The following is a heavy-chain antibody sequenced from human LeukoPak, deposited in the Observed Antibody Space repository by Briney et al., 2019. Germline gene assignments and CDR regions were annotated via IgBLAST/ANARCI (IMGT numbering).Heavy chain of an antibody. CDR2: ISAYNGNT. CDR3: ARDSHCTNGVCSPHYYYYMDV. CDR1: GYTFTSYG. J-gene: IGHJ6*03. V-gene: IGHV1-18*01. Sequence: ASVKVSCKASGYTFTSYGISWVRQAPGQGLEWMGWISAYNGNTNYAQKLQGRVTMTTDTSTSTAYMELRSLRSDDTAVYYCARDSHCTNGVCSPHYYYYMDVWGKGTTVTVSS. D-gene: IGHD2-8*01.